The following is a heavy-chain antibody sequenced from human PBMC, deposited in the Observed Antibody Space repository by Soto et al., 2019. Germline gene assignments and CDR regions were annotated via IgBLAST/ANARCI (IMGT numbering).Heavy chain of an antibody. Sequence: GESLKIFCKGFWYSFTSYWIGWVRQIPGKGLEWMGIIYPGDSDTRYSPSFQGQVTISADKSISTAYLQWSSLKASDTAMYYCARQIRALYYGMDVWGQGTTVTVSS. D-gene: IGHD1-26*01. CDR1: WYSFTSYW. J-gene: IGHJ6*02. V-gene: IGHV5-51*01. CDR3: ARQIRALYYGMDV. CDR2: IYPGDSDT.